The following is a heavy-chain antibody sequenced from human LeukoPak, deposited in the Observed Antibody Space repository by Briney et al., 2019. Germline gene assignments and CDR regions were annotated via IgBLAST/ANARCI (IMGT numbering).Heavy chain of an antibody. CDR3: ARDVGGGDIVVVPAAIPPNAFDI. CDR2: VSYDGSGK. V-gene: IGHV3-30-3*01. Sequence: GGSLRLSCAASGFTFSSYAMHWVRQAPGKGLEWVAVVSYDGSGKYYADSVKGRFTISRDNSKNTLYLQMNSLRTEDTAVYYCARDVGGGDIVVVPAAIPPNAFDIWGQGTMVTVSS. D-gene: IGHD2-2*01. J-gene: IGHJ3*02. CDR1: GFTFSSYA.